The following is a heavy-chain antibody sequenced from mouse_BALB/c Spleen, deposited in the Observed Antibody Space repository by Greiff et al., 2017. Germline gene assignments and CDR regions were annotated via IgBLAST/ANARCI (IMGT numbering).Heavy chain of an antibody. CDR3: ARGITTVVGTGYFDV. CDR1: GFTFSSYA. V-gene: IGHV5-6-5*01. Sequence: EVQLVESGGGLVKPGGSLKLSCAASGFTFSSYAMSWVRQTPEKRLEWVASISSGGSTYYPDSVKGRFTISRDNARNILYLQMSSLRSEDTAMYYCARGITTVVGTGYFDVWGAGTTVTVSS. CDR2: ISSGGST. J-gene: IGHJ1*01. D-gene: IGHD1-1*01.